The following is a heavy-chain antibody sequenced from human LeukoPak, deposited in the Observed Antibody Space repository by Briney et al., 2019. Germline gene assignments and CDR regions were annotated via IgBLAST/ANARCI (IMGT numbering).Heavy chain of an antibody. D-gene: IGHD6-19*01. J-gene: IGHJ4*02. Sequence: PGGSLRLSCVVSGFSVSNDYMNWVRQAPGKGLEWVSSISSSSSYIYYADSVKGRFTISRDNAKNSLYLQMNSLRAEDTAVYYCARVQWGGFDYWGQGTLATVSS. CDR2: ISSSSSYI. CDR1: GFSVSNDY. V-gene: IGHV3-21*01. CDR3: ARVQWGGFDY.